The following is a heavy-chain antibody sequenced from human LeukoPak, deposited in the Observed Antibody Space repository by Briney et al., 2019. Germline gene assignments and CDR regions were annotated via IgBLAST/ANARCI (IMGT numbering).Heavy chain of an antibody. CDR3: ARDTSKWAAMTYDY. CDR2: ISSSSSYI. V-gene: IGHV3-21*01. Sequence: GGSLRLSCAASGFTLSSYSMNWVRQALGKGLEWVSSISSSSSYIYYADSVKGRFTISRDNAKNSLYLQMNSLRAEDTAVYYCARDTSKWAAMTYDYWGQGTLVTVSS. D-gene: IGHD5-18*01. CDR1: GFTLSSYS. J-gene: IGHJ4*02.